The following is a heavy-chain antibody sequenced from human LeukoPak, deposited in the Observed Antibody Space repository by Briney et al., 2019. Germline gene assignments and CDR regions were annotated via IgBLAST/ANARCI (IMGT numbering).Heavy chain of an antibody. CDR3: ARHDDVLSPYDY. CDR1: GVSINSDYW. J-gene: IGHJ4*02. Sequence: PSETLSLTCAVSGVSINSDYWWTWVRQSPGKGLEWIGEISHTGSVNYNLSLESRVTISTDKSKNQFSLTLRSVAAADTAVYYCARHDDVLSPYDYWGQGVLVTVSS. V-gene: IGHV4-4*02. CDR2: ISHTGSV. D-gene: IGHD3-16*01.